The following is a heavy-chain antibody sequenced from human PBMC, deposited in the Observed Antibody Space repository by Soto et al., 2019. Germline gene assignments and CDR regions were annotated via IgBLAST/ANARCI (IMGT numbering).Heavy chain of an antibody. CDR3: ARDYYYGMEG. V-gene: IGHV4-59*01. CDR1: GGSISSYY. Sequence: SETLSLTCTVSGGSISSYYWSWIRQPPGKGLEWIGYIYYSGSTNYNPSLKSRVTISVDTSKNQFSLKLSSVTAADTAVYYCARDYYYGMEGWGQGTTVTVSS. CDR2: IYYSGST. J-gene: IGHJ6*02.